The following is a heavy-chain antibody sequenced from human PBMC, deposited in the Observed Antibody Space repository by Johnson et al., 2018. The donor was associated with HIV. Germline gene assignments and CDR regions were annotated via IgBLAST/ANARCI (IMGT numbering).Heavy chain of an antibody. CDR1: GFTVSSNY. J-gene: IGHJ3*02. D-gene: IGHD2-21*01. CDR3: ARDLLGRRADDAFDI. V-gene: IGHV3-53*01. Sequence: MLLVESGGGLIQPGGSLRLSCAASGFTVSSNYMSWVRQAPGKGLEWVSVIYSGGSTYYADSVKGRFTISRDNSKNTLYLQMNRLRAEDTAVYYCARDLLGRRADDAFDIWGQGTMVTVSS. CDR2: IYSGGST.